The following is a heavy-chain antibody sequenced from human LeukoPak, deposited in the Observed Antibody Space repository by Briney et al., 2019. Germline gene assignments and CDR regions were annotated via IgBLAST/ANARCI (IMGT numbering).Heavy chain of an antibody. Sequence: PGGSLRLSCAASGFTFSSFAMSWVRQAPGKGLHWVSTICGSGNKTYYADSVKGRFTISRDKSKNTLYLQMTGLRAEDTVVYYCAKLKAVGNAPFDAWGQGTLVTVSS. CDR2: ICGSGNKT. CDR1: GFTFSSFA. CDR3: AKLKAVGNAPFDA. V-gene: IGHV3-23*01. J-gene: IGHJ4*02. D-gene: IGHD1-1*01.